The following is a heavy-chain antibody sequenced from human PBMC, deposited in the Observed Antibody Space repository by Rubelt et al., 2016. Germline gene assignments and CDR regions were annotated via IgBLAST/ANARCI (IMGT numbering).Heavy chain of an antibody. J-gene: IGHJ4*02. CDR1: GGSISSYY. D-gene: IGHD2-15*01. Sequence: QVQLQESGPGLVKPSETLSLTCTVSGGSISSYYCSWIRQPAGKGLEWIGRIYTSGSTNYNPSLKSRVTMSVDTSKNQSSLNRASVTAADTAREYCAVDPPGGCSGGSCNRYFDYWGQGTLVTVSS. CDR3: AVDPPGGCSGGSCNRYFDY. V-gene: IGHV4-4*07. CDR2: IYTSGST.